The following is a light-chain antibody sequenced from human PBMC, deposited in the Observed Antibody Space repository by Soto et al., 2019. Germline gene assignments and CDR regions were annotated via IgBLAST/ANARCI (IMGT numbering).Light chain of an antibody. J-gene: IGLJ2*01. Sequence: QSALTQPASVSGSPGQSITISCTGTSSDVGGYNYVSWYQQHPGKAPKLMIYEVSNRPSGVSNRFSGSKSGKTASLTISGLQAEDVADYYCSSYTSSSTLVFGGGTKLTVL. CDR1: SSDVGGYNY. CDR2: EVS. CDR3: SSYTSSSTLV. V-gene: IGLV2-14*01.